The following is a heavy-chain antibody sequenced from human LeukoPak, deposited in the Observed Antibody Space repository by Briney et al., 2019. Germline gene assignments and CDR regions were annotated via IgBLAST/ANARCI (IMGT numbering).Heavy chain of an antibody. CDR2: ISGSGGST. J-gene: IGHJ4*02. D-gene: IGHD2-2*01. Sequence: GGSLRLSCAASGFTFSSYAMGWVRQAPGEGLDWVSAISGSGGSTYYADSVKGRFTISRDNSKNTPYLQMNSLRAEDTAVYYCAKGVVVAPDVTPFDYWGQGTLVTVSS. CDR1: GFTFSSYA. CDR3: AKGVVVAPDVTPFDY. V-gene: IGHV3-23*01.